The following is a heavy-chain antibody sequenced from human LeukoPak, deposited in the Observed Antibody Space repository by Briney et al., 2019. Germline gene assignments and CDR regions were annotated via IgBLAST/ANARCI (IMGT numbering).Heavy chain of an antibody. V-gene: IGHV1-18*01. CDR2: ISAYNGNT. D-gene: IGHD3-10*01. Sequence: ASVKVSCKASGYTFTSYGISWVRQAPGQGLEWMGWISAYNGNTNYAQKLQGRVTMTTDTSTSTAYMELRSLRSDDTAVYYCARDIFGSGSYYSHYWGQGTLVTVSS. J-gene: IGHJ4*02. CDR1: GYTFTSYG. CDR3: ARDIFGSGSYYSHY.